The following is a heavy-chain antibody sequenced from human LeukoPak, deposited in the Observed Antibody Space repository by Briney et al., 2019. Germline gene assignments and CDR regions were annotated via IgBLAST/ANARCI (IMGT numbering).Heavy chain of an antibody. V-gene: IGHV4-39*01. J-gene: IGHJ5*02. D-gene: IGHD6-13*01. CDR2: ISYSGST. CDR3: VSGGSSSWYRWFDP. Sequence: PSETLSLTCTVSGGSISSSSYYWGWIRQPPGKGLEWIGDISYSGSTYYNPSLKSRVTISVDTSKNQFSLKLSSVTATDTAVYYCVSGGSSSWYRWFDPWGQGTLVTVSS. CDR1: GGSISSSSYY.